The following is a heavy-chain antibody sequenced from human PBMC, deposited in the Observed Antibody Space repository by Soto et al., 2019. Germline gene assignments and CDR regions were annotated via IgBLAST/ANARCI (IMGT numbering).Heavy chain of an antibody. D-gene: IGHD3-3*01. CDR2: ISYDGSNK. J-gene: IGHJ4*02. Sequence: GGSLRLSCAASGFTFSSYGMHWVRQAPGKGLEWVAVISYDGSNKYYADSVKGRFTISRDNSKNTLYLQMNSLRAEDTAVYYCLFDFWSGYWGIAFDYWGQGTLVTVSS. CDR3: LFDFWSGYWGIAFDY. V-gene: IGHV3-30*03. CDR1: GFTFSSYG.